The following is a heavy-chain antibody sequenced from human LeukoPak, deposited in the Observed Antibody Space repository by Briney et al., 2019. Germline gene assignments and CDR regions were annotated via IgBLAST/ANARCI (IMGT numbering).Heavy chain of an antibody. D-gene: IGHD6-19*01. CDR2: IYHSGST. V-gene: IGHV4-4*02. Sequence: SGTLSLTCAVSGGSISSSNWWSWVRQPPGKGLGWIGEIYHSGSTNYNPSLKSRVTISVDKSKNQFSLKLSSVTAADTAVYYCARSKQWLVPSYYYYGMDVWGQGTTVTVSS. CDR1: GGSISSSNW. CDR3: ARSKQWLVPSYYYYGMDV. J-gene: IGHJ6*02.